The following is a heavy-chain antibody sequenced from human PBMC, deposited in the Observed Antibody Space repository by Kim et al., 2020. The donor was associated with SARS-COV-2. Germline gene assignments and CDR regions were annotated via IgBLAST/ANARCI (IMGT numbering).Heavy chain of an antibody. Sequence: LKSRVTISVDSSKNQFSLKLSSVTAADTAVYYCASSLYYYDSRGPPLFDYWGQGTLVTVSS. J-gene: IGHJ4*02. V-gene: IGHV4-31*02. CDR3: ASSLYYYDSRGPPLFDY. D-gene: IGHD3-22*01.